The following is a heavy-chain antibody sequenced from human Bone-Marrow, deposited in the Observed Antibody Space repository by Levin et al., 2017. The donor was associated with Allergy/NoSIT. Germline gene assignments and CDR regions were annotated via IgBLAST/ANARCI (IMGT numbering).Heavy chain of an antibody. CDR2: IYYSGIT. D-gene: IGHD3-22*01. Sequence: PSETLSLTCTVSGDSITSYWWSWIRQPPGKGLEWIAYIYYSGITNYNPSLKSRITISLDTSKNQFSLKLTSVTAADTAVYYCARHYANTYRSGYYSYWFDPWGQGTLVTVSS. J-gene: IGHJ5*02. CDR3: ARHYANTYRSGYYSYWFDP. V-gene: IGHV4-59*08. CDR1: GDSITSYW.